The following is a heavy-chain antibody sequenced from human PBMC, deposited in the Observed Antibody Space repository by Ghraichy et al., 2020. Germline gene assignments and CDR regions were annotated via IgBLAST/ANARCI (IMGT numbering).Heavy chain of an antibody. D-gene: IGHD6-13*01. V-gene: IGHV3-11*06. CDR2: ISLSSTYS. J-gene: IGHJ4*02. CDR1: GFTFSDYY. Sequence: GGSLNISCAASGFTFSDYYMSWIRQAPGKRLEWVSYISLSSTYSEYADSVKGRFTISRDNAKNSLYLQMTSLRAEDTAVYYCARDQAAAAGNFFDYWGQGTLVTVSS. CDR3: ARDQAAAAGNFFDY.